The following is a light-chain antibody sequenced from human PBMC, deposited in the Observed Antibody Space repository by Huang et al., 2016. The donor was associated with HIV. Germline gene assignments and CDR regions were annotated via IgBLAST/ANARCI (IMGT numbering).Light chain of an antibody. CDR2: GAS. V-gene: IGKV3-15*01. CDR1: QSVSSN. J-gene: IGKJ1*01. Sequence: EIVMRQSPATLSASPGERATLSCTASQSVSSNLAWYQQQPGQAPRLLSYGASTRATGIPSRFSGSGSGTDFTLTISSLQSEDFAVYYCQQYNNWPRTFGQGTKVEI. CDR3: QQYNNWPRT.